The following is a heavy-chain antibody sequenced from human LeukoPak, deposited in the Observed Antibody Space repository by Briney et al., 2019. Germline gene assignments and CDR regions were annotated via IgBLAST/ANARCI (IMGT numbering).Heavy chain of an antibody. V-gene: IGHV3-64*01. Sequence: GGSLRLSCAASGFTFSSYAMHWVRQAPGKGLEYVSAISSNGGSTYYANSVKGRFTISRDNSKNTLYLQMGSLRAEDMAVYYCARGNSGDSGYDYLLPAALDYYYGMDVWGQGTTVTVSS. D-gene: IGHD5-12*01. CDR1: GFTFSSYA. CDR2: ISSNGGST. CDR3: ARGNSGDSGYDYLLPAALDYYYGMDV. J-gene: IGHJ6*02.